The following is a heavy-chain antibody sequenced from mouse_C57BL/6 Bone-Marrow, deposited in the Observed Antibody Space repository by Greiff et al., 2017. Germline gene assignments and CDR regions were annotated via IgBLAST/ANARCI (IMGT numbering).Heavy chain of an antibody. CDR1: GFTFSSYT. J-gene: IGHJ2*01. Sequence: EVNLVESGGGLVKPGGSLKLSCAASGFTFSSYTMSWVRQTPEKRLEWVATISGGGGNTYYPDSVKGRFPISRDNAKNTLYLQMSSLRSEDTALYYCARHDYYGSSYYFDYWGQGTTLTVSS. D-gene: IGHD1-1*01. CDR2: ISGGGGNT. CDR3: ARHDYYGSSYYFDY. V-gene: IGHV5-9*01.